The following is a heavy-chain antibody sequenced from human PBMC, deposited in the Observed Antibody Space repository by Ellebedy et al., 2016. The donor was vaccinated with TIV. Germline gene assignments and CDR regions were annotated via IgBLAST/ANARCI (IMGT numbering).Heavy chain of an antibody. CDR3: AKDASPRVVVPAAIWDYYYYYGMDV. V-gene: IGHV3-23*01. D-gene: IGHD2-2*02. Sequence: GESLKISCAASGFTFSSYAMSWVRQAPGKGLEWVSTISGSGGSTYYADSVKGLFTISRDTSKNTLYPQMNSLRAEDTAVYYCAKDASPRVVVPAAIWDYYYYYGMDVWGQGATVTVSS. J-gene: IGHJ6*02. CDR1: GFTFSSYA. CDR2: ISGSGGST.